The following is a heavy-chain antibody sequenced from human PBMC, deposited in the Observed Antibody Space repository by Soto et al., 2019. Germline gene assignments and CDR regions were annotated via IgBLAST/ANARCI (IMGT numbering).Heavy chain of an antibody. V-gene: IGHV3-33*01. J-gene: IGHJ3*02. CDR2: IWYDGSNK. CDR3: AREVRFVVVTAFAFDI. D-gene: IGHD2-21*02. Sequence: GWSLRLSCAASGFTFSSYGMHWVRQAPGKGLEWVAVIWYDGSNKYYADSVKGRFTISRDNSKNTLYLQMNSLRAEDTAVYYCAREVRFVVVTAFAFDIWGQGTMVTVSS. CDR1: GFTFSSYG.